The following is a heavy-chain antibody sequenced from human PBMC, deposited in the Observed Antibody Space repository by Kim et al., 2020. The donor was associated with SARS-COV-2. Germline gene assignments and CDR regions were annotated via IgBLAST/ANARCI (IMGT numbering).Heavy chain of an antibody. J-gene: IGHJ2*01. D-gene: IGHD3-22*01. V-gene: IGHV4-59*01. CDR2: IYYGGSA. CDR3: SRTRGLDF. CDR1: GGSITSNH. Sequence: SETLSLTCTVSGGSITSNHWNWIRQPPGKGLEWIGNIYYGGSANYNPSLRSRVTISLDTSKNQYSLKLTSVTAADTAIYYCSRTRGLDFWGRGTLVTDSS.